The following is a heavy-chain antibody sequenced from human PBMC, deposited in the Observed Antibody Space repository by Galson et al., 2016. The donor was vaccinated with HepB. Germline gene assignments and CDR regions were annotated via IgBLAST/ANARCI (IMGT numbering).Heavy chain of an antibody. Sequence: ETLSLTCAVYGGSFRGYYWSWIRQPPGKGLEWIGEINHSGNTNYNPSLKSRVTISVDMSKNQFSLKLSSVTAADTAVYYCARGNLELRVSDSWGQGTLVTVSA. J-gene: IGHJ4*02. CDR2: INHSGNT. CDR3: ARGNLELRVSDS. V-gene: IGHV4-34*01. CDR1: GGSFRGYY. D-gene: IGHD1-7*01.